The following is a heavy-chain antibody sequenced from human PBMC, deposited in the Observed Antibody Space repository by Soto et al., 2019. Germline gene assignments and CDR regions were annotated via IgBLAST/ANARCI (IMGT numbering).Heavy chain of an antibody. J-gene: IGHJ6*02. D-gene: IGHD3-3*01. Sequence: LETQSLTSAVYGGYFGGYYWSWIRPPPGKGLEWIGEINHSGSTNYNPSLKSRVTISVDTSKNQFSLKLSSVTAADTAVYYCARTAVEWLNYGMDVWGQGTTVTVSS. V-gene: IGHV4-34*01. CDR2: INHSGST. CDR3: ARTAVEWLNYGMDV. CDR1: GGYFGGYY.